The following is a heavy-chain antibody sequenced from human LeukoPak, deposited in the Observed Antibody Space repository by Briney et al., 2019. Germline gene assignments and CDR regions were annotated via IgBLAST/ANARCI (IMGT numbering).Heavy chain of an antibody. CDR2: MNTNSGNR. V-gene: IGHV1-8*03. Sequence: ASVTLSCTASGYTSTSYGINWVRQATGPGIEWMGWMNTNSGNRGYAQKFQGRVTITRNTSISTAYMELSSLRSEDTAVYYCARRHYDFWSGYDNWFDPWGQGTLVTVSS. CDR1: GYTSTSYG. CDR3: ARRHYDFWSGYDNWFDP. J-gene: IGHJ5*02. D-gene: IGHD3-3*01.